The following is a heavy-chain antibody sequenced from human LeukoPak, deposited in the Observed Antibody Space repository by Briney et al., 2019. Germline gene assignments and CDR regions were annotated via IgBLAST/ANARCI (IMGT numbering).Heavy chain of an antibody. Sequence: PGGSLRLSCAASGFGFSYAWMSWVRQAPGKGPEWIGRIKRKSDGETTDYAAPVKGRFTISRDVSKNTLFLQMNSLKTEDTAFYYCTTAPSGYAYMNGWHLDYWGQGALVTVSS. CDR3: TTAPSGYAYMNGWHLDY. V-gene: IGHV3-15*01. D-gene: IGHD5-18*01. CDR2: IKRKSDGETT. J-gene: IGHJ4*02. CDR1: GFGFSYAW.